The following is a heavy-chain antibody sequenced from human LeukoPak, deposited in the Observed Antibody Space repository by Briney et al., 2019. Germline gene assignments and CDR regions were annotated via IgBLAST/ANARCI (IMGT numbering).Heavy chain of an antibody. Sequence: PSETLSLTCAVYGGSFSYYYWSWIRQPPGKGLEWIGEINHSGSTNYNPSLKSRVIISVDTSKNQFSLKLSPVIAADTAVYYCARVGVDYSGNIIKYYFDYWGQGTLVTVSS. D-gene: IGHD4-23*01. CDR2: INHSGST. J-gene: IGHJ4*02. CDR3: ARVGVDYSGNIIKYYFDY. V-gene: IGHV4-34*01. CDR1: GGSFSYYY.